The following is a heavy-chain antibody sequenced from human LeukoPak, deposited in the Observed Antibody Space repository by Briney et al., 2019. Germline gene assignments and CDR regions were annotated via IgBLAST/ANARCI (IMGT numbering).Heavy chain of an antibody. Sequence: SETLSLTCAVYGGSFSGYYWSWIRQPPGKGLEWIGEINHSGSTNYNPSLKSRVTISVDTSKNQFSLKLSSVTAADTAVYYRARDSVITIFGVVSDYYYYGMDVWGQGTTVTVSS. CDR2: INHSGST. J-gene: IGHJ6*02. D-gene: IGHD3-3*01. CDR1: GGSFSGYY. CDR3: ARDSVITIFGVVSDYYYYGMDV. V-gene: IGHV4-34*01.